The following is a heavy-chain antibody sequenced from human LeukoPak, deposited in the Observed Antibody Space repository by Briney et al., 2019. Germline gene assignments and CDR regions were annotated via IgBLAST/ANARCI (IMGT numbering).Heavy chain of an antibody. D-gene: IGHD3-22*01. V-gene: IGHV3-9*01. CDR3: AKDSGDYYDSSGYLFDY. CDR2: ISWNSGSI. Sequence: GGSLRLSCAASGFTFSSYWMHWVRQAPGKGLVWVSGISWNSGSIGYADSVKGRFTISRDNAKNSLYLQMNSLRAEDTALYYCAKDSGDYYDSSGYLFDYWGQGTLVTVPS. J-gene: IGHJ4*02. CDR1: GFTFSSYW.